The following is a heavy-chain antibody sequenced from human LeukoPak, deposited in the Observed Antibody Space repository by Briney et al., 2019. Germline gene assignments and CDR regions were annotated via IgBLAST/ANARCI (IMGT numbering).Heavy chain of an antibody. V-gene: IGHV4-34*01. CDR3: ARGVSGWSRGPPDY. CDR2: INHSGST. Sequence: PSETLPLTCAVYGGSFSGYYWSWIRQPPGNGLEWIGEINHSGSTHYNPSHKSRVPISVDASKNPFSLKRSSVTAADTAVYYCARGVSGWSRGPPDYWGQGTLGTVSS. CDR1: GGSFSGYY. J-gene: IGHJ4*02. D-gene: IGHD6-19*01.